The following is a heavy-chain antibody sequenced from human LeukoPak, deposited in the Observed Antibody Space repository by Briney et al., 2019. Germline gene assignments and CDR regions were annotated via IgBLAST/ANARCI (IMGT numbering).Heavy chain of an antibody. V-gene: IGHV3-48*03. CDR1: GFTFSSYE. CDR3: ARDTKGGSYLVRAFDY. D-gene: IGHD1-26*01. CDR2: ISSSGSNI. J-gene: IGHJ4*02. Sequence: GGSLRLSCAASGFTFSSYEMNWVRQAPGKGLEWVSYISSSGSNIYYADSVKGRFTISRDNAKNSLYLQMNSLRAEDTAVYYCARDTKGGSYLVRAFDYWGQGTLVTVSS.